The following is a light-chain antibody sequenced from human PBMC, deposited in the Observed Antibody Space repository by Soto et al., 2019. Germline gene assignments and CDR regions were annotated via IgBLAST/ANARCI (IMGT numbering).Light chain of an antibody. CDR2: HAS. J-gene: IGKJ1*01. CDR1: QTINNW. Sequence: DLQMTQSPSTLSASIGDRVTITCRASQTINNWLAWYQQKPGKAPNLLIYHASNLETGVPSRFSGSAFGTEFTLTISSLQPNDFATYYCQHYNSYPWTFGKGTKVEIK. V-gene: IGKV1-5*01. CDR3: QHYNSYPWT.